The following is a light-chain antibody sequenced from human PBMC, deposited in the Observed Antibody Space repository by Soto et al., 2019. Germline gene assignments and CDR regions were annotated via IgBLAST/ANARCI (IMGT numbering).Light chain of an antibody. CDR3: QTWGTGIV. CDR2: INSDGSH. V-gene: IGLV4-69*01. CDR1: SGRSSFA. J-gene: IGLJ2*01. Sequence: QLVLTQSPSASASLGASVKLTCTLSSGRSSFAIAWHQQQPEKGPRYLMKINSDGSHTKGDGIPDRFSGSGSGAERYLTISSLQSEDEAEYYCQTWGTGIVFGGGTKLTVL.